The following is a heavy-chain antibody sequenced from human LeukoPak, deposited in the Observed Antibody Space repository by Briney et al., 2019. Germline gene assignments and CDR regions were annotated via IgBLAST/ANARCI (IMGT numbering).Heavy chain of an antibody. CDR3: AIAVIAVANDY. CDR2: INPSSGGT. D-gene: IGHD6-19*01. Sequence: ASVKVSCKASGYTFAGYYMHWVRQAPGQGLEWMGWINPSSGGTNFAQKFQGRVTMTRDTSISTAYMELSRLKSDDTAVYYCAIAVIAVANDYWGQGTLVTVSS. J-gene: IGHJ4*02. V-gene: IGHV1-2*02. CDR1: GYTFAGYY.